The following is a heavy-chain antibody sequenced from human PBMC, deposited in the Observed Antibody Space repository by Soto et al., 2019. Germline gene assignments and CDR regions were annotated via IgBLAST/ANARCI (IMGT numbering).Heavy chain of an antibody. CDR2: MYHSGST. Sequence: SETLSLTCAVSGGSISRGGYSWSWIRQPPGKSLEWIGYMYHSGSTYYNPSLKSRVTISVDTSKNQFSLKLSSVTVADTVVYYCARTWGSSTDYWGRGTLVTVS. J-gene: IGHJ4*02. CDR1: GGSISRGGYS. CDR3: ARTWGSSTDY. V-gene: IGHV4-30-2*02. D-gene: IGHD6-6*01.